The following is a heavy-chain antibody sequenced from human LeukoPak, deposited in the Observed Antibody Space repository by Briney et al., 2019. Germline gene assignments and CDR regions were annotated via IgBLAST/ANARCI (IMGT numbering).Heavy chain of an antibody. J-gene: IGHJ4*02. Sequence: GGSLRLSCAASGFIFSTYALHWVRQAPGKGLEWVAIISYDGAYKYYADSVKGRFTISRDNSKNTLYLQMNSLRAEDTAVYYCARDSVVVITGYYFDYWGQGALVTVSS. CDR3: ARDSVVVITGYYFDY. CDR1: GFIFSTYA. V-gene: IGHV3-30-3*01. D-gene: IGHD3-22*01. CDR2: ISYDGAYK.